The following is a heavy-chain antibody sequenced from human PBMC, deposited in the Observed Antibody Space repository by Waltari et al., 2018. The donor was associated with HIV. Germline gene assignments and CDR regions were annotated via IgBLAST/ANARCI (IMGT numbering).Heavy chain of an antibody. CDR1: GFTFTNYW. D-gene: IGHD1-26*01. CDR2: IKDEGSEK. J-gene: IGHJ6*02. V-gene: IGHV3-7*01. CDR3: ARIGTFPHNYAIDF. Sequence: EVQLMESGGGLVQSGGSLTLSCAASGFTFTNYWMSWVRQTPGKGLEWVADIKDEGSEKYYMGSVKGRFTISRDNAKNSMFLQMNSLRAEDTAVYYCARIGTFPHNYAIDFWGQGTTVTVSS.